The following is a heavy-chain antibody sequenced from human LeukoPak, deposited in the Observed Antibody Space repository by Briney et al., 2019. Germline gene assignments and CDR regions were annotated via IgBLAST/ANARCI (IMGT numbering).Heavy chain of an antibody. J-gene: IGHJ3*02. V-gene: IGHV3-23*01. D-gene: IGHD6-19*01. CDR2: ISGRDGYT. Sequence: GGSLRLSCAASGFTFSTYAMSWVRQAPGKGLEWVSIISGRDGYTHYADAVKGRSTISRDNSKNTLYLQMNSLRAEDTAVYYCAKVSGWPNDAFDIWGQGTMVTVSS. CDR1: GFTFSTYA. CDR3: AKVSGWPNDAFDI.